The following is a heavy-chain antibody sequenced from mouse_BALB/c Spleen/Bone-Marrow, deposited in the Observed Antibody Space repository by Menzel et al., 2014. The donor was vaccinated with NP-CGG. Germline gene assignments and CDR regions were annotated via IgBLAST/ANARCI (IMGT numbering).Heavy chain of an antibody. V-gene: IGHV1S22*01. CDR2: IYPGSGST. CDR1: GYTFTSYW. J-gene: IGHJ4*01. Sequence: LQQSGSELVRPGASVKLSCKASGYTFTSYWMHWVKQRPGQGLEWIGNIYPGSGSTNYDEKFKRKATLTADTSSSTAYMQLSRLASEDSAGYCGTRLGAPYGVDYWGQGTTGTVSS. CDR3: TRLGAPYGVDY. D-gene: IGHD3-1*01.